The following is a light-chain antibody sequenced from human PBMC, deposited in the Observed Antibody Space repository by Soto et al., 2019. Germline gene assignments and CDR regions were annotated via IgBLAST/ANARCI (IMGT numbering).Light chain of an antibody. CDR3: SSYTSSNTLL. CDR1: SSDLGSYNY. CDR2: GVS. Sequence: QSVLTQPASVSGSPGQSITLSCTGTSSDLGSYNYVSWYQQHPGKAPKLMIYGVSNRPSGVSNRFSGSKSGNTASLTISGLQAEDEADYYCSSYTSSNTLLFGGGTKLTVL. J-gene: IGLJ2*01. V-gene: IGLV2-14*03.